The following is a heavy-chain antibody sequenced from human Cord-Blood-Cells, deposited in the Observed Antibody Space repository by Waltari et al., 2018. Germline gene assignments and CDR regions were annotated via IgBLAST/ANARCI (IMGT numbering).Heavy chain of an antibody. V-gene: IGHV4-39*01. CDR3: ARRYCSGGSCYSDDAFDI. CDR2: IYYSGST. CDR1: GGSISSSSYY. J-gene: IGHJ3*02. D-gene: IGHD2-15*01. Sequence: QLQLQESGPGLVKPSETLSLTCTVSGGSISSSSYYWGWIRKPPGKGLEWIGSIYYSGSTYCTPSLKSRFTISVDTSKNQFSLKRSSVTAADTAVYYCARRYCSGGSCYSDDAFDIWGQGTMVTVSS.